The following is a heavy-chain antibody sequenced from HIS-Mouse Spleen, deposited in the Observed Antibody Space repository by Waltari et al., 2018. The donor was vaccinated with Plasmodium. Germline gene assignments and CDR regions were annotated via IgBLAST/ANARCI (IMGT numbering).Heavy chain of an antibody. CDR3: ATPRVGGSYFDY. V-gene: IGHV3-66*01. J-gene: IGHJ4*02. D-gene: IGHD1-26*01. Sequence: EVQLVESGGGLVQPGGSLRLSCAASAFTVSSNYMSWVRQAPGKGLEWVSVIYSGGSTYYADSVKGRFTISRDNSKNTLYLQMNSLRAEDTAVYYCATPRVGGSYFDYWGQGTLVTVSS. CDR1: AFTVSSNY. CDR2: IYSGGST.